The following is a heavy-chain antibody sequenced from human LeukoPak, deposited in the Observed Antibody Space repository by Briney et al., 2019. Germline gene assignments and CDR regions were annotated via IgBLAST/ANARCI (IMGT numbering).Heavy chain of an antibody. CDR2: IYYSGST. CDR3: ARHSNWNYDY. CDR1: GGSTSSYY. D-gene: IGHD1-7*01. Sequence: PSETLSLTCTVSGGSTSSYYWSWIRQPTGKGLEWIGYIYYSGSTNYNPSLKSRVTISLDTSKNQFSLKLSSMTAADTAVYYCARHSNWNYDYWGQGTLVTVSS. J-gene: IGHJ4*02. V-gene: IGHV4-59*08.